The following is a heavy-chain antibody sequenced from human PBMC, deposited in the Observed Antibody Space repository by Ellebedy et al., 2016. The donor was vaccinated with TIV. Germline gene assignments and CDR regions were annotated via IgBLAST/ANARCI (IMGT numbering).Heavy chain of an antibody. V-gene: IGHV3-33*01. CDR2: IWYDGSNK. Sequence: GESLKISXAASGFTFSSYGMHWVRQAPGKGLEWVAVIWYDGSNKYYADSVKGRFTISRDNSKNTLYLQMNSLRAEDTAVYYCARVAERLFDYWGQGTLVTVSS. CDR3: ARVAERLFDY. CDR1: GFTFSSYG. D-gene: IGHD1-1*01. J-gene: IGHJ4*02.